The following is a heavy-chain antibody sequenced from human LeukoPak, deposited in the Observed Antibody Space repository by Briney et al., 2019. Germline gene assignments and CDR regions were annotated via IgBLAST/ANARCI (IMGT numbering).Heavy chain of an antibody. Sequence: ASVKVSCKASRGTFSSYAISWVRQAPGQGLEWMGRIIPIFGTANYAQKFQGRVTITTDESTSTAYMELSSLRSEDTAVYYCARASYDSSGYYLPFDYWGQGTLVTVSS. J-gene: IGHJ4*02. CDR3: ARASYDSSGYYLPFDY. V-gene: IGHV1-69*05. CDR1: RGTFSSYA. D-gene: IGHD3-22*01. CDR2: IIPIFGTA.